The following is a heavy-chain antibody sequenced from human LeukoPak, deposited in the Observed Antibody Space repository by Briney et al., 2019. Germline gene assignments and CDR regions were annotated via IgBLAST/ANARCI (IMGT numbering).Heavy chain of an antibody. CDR1: GGSISSSSCY. CDR3: ASLTGNSYFDY. Sequence: SETLSLTCTVSGGSISSSSCYWGWIRQPPGKGLEWIGSIYYSGSTYYNPSLKSRVTISVDTSKNQFSLKLSSVTAADTAVYYCASLTGNSYFDYWGQGTLVTVSS. V-gene: IGHV4-39*07. J-gene: IGHJ4*02. D-gene: IGHD4-23*01. CDR2: IYYSGST.